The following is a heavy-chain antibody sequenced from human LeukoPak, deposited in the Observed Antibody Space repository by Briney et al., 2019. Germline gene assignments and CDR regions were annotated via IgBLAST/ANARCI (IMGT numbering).Heavy chain of an antibody. J-gene: IGHJ4*02. CDR2: ISHSGST. V-gene: IGHV4-34*01. Sequence: IPSETLSLTCAVSGGSFSAYYWSWIRQPPGKGLEWIGEISHSGSTNYIPSLKSRVTISVDTSKNQFSLKLSSVTAADTAVYYCARGPPLSPDYDISTGYYNFDYWGQGTLVTVSS. CDR1: GGSFSAYY. D-gene: IGHD3-9*01. CDR3: ARGPPLSPDYDISTGYYNFDY.